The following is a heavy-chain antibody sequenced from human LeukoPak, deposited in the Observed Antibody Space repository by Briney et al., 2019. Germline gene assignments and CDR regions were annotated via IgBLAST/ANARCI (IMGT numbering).Heavy chain of an antibody. V-gene: IGHV3-21*01. J-gene: IGHJ4*02. Sequence: GGSLRLSCAASGFTFTSYGMTWVRQAPGKGLEWVSSISHSNADSVKGRFTISRDNAKNSLYLQMNSLRAEDTAVYYCARTYYDILTGYNPYFDYWGQGILVTVSS. CDR3: ARTYYDILTGYNPYFDY. CDR1: GFTFTSYG. D-gene: IGHD3-9*01. CDR2: ISHS.